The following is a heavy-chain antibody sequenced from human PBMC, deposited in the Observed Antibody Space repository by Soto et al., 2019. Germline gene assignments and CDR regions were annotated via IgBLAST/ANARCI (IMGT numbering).Heavy chain of an antibody. D-gene: IGHD4-17*01. CDR1: GGSFTGYY. Sequence: PSETLSLTCAVYGGSFTGYYWSWIRQPPGKGLEWIGEINHSGSTNYSPSLKSRVTMSVDTSKNQFSLKLSSVTAADTALYYCARGDYGDYPSTGWGQGTLVTVSS. J-gene: IGHJ4*02. V-gene: IGHV4-34*01. CDR3: ARGDYGDYPSTG. CDR2: INHSGST.